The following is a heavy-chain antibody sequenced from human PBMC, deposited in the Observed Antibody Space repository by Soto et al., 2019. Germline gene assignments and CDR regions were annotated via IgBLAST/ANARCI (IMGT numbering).Heavy chain of an antibody. D-gene: IGHD3-3*01. CDR1: GGSFSGYY. Sequence: QVQLQQWGAGLLKPSETLSLTCAVYGGSFSGYYWSWIRQPPGKGLEWMGEINHSGSTNYNPSLKSRVTISVDTSKNQFSLKLSSVTAADTAVYYCARGLGYYDFWSGPAPYGMDVWGQGTTVTVSS. CDR3: ARGLGYYDFWSGPAPYGMDV. V-gene: IGHV4-34*01. CDR2: INHSGST. J-gene: IGHJ6*02.